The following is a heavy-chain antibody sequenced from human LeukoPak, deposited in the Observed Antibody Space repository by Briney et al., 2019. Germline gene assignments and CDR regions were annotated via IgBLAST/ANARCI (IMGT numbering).Heavy chain of an antibody. CDR2: ISWNGGSI. CDR3: AKDRSYYYDSTTDY. J-gene: IGHJ4*02. V-gene: IGHV3-9*01. CDR1: GFTFDDYA. D-gene: IGHD3-22*01. Sequence: PGGSLRLSCAASGFTFDDYAMHWVRQAPGKGLEWVSGISWNGGSIGYADSVKGRFTISRDNAKNSLYLQMNSLRAEDTALYYCAKDRSYYYDSTTDYWGQGTLVTVSS.